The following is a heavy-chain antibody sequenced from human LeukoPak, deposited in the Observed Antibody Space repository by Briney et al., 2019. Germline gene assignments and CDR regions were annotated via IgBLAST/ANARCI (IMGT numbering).Heavy chain of an antibody. CDR3: ARDMYYYDSRDAFDI. J-gene: IGHJ3*02. Sequence: GGSLRLSCAASGFTVSSNYMSWVRQAPGKGLEWVAVIWYDGSNKYYADSVKGRFTISRDNSKNTLYLQMNSLRAEDTAVYYCARDMYYYDSRDAFDIWGQGTMVTVSS. CDR2: IWYDGSNK. CDR1: GFTVSSNY. D-gene: IGHD3-22*01. V-gene: IGHV3-33*08.